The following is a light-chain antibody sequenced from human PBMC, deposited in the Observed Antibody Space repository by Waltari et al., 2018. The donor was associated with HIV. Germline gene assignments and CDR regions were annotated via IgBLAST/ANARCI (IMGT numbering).Light chain of an antibody. J-gene: IGLJ2*01. CDR2: EVS. CDR1: NPDVGGYNN. CDR3: SSYTSSNTLV. Sequence: QSALTQPASVSGSPGQSITISCTGSNPDVGGYNNVSWYQQHPGKAPKLMIYEVSNRPSGVSNRFSGSKSGNTASLTISGLQTEDEADYYCSSYTSSNTLVFGGGTKLTVL. V-gene: IGLV2-14*01.